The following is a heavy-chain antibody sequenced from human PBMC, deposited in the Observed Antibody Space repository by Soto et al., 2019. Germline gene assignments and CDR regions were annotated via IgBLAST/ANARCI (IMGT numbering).Heavy chain of an antibody. V-gene: IGHV4-30-4*02. CDR3: ARGRFYFDS. CDR2: IYYSGST. J-gene: IGHJ4*02. Sequence: SATLSLTCTVSGGSISSGDYYWSWIRQPPGKGLEWIGYIYYSGSTYYSPSLKSRVTISVDTSKNQFSMKLTSVTAEDTAEYYCARGRFYFDSWGQGTLVNVSS. CDR1: GGSISSGDYY.